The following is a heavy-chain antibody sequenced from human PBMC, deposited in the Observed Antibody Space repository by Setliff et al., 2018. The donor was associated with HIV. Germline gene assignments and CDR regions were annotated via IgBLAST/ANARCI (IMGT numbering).Heavy chain of an antibody. CDR1: EFNVDNYW. D-gene: IGHD7-27*01. CDR3: AREGTNWGFSWFDY. V-gene: IGHV3-7*01. Sequence: GGSLRLSCVASEFNVDNYWMSWVRQAPGKGLMWVANIKQDGREKYYAGSVKGRFTISRDVTENSLYLQMNSLRAEDTAVYYCAREGTNWGFSWFDYWGQGTLVTVSS. J-gene: IGHJ4*02. CDR2: IKQDGREK.